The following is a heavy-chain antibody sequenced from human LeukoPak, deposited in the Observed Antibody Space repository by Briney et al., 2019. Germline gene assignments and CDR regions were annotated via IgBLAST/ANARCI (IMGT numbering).Heavy chain of an antibody. V-gene: IGHV3-11*01. Sequence: NSGGSLRLSCAASGFTFSDYHMSWIRQAPGRGLEWVSYISSSGSTKYYADSVKGRFTISRDNAKNSLFLQMNSLRAEDTALYYCVRSGILTGYFAYWGQGTLVTVSS. J-gene: IGHJ4*02. CDR3: VRSGILTGYFAY. D-gene: IGHD3-9*01. CDR2: ISSSGSTK. CDR1: GFTFSDYH.